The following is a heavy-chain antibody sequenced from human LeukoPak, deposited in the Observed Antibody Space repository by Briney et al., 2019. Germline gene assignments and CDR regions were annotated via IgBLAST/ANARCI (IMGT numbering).Heavy chain of an antibody. CDR2: ISYDGSNK. CDR3: ARDYSIAVAGPLFDY. Sequence: GGSLRLSCAASGFTFSSYAMHWVRQAPGKGLEWVAVISYDGSNKYYADSVKGRFTISRDNSKNTLYLQMNSLRAEDTAVYYCARDYSIAVAGPLFDYWGQGTLVTVSS. CDR1: GFTFSSYA. J-gene: IGHJ4*02. D-gene: IGHD6-19*01. V-gene: IGHV3-30*04.